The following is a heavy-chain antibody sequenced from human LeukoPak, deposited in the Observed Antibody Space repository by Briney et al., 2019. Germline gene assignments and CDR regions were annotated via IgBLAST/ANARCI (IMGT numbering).Heavy chain of an antibody. CDR1: GGPISSYY. CDR3: ARDWNKKRAFDI. D-gene: IGHD1/OR15-1a*01. CDR2: IYYSGST. Sequence: PSETLSLTCTVSGGPISSYYWSWIRQPPGKGLEWIGYIYYSGSTNYNPSLKSRVTISVDTSKNQFSLKLSSVTAADTAVYYYARDWNKKRAFDIWGQGTMVTVSS. J-gene: IGHJ3*02. V-gene: IGHV4-59*01.